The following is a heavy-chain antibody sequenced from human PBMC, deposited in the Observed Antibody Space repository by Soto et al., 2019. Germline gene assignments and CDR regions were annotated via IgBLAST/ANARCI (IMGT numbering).Heavy chain of an antibody. J-gene: IGHJ5*02. CDR3: AKSVAAAGIKANWFDP. Sequence: EVQLLESGGGLVQPGGSLRLSCAASGFTFSSYAMSWVRQAPGKGLEWVSAISGSGGSTYYADSVKGRFTISRDNSKNTLYLQMNSLSAEDTAVYYCAKSVAAAGIKANWFDPWGQGTLVTVSS. CDR2: ISGSGGST. CDR1: GFTFSSYA. D-gene: IGHD6-13*01. V-gene: IGHV3-23*01.